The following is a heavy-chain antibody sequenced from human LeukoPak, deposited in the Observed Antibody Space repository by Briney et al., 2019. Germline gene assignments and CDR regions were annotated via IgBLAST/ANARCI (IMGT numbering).Heavy chain of an antibody. CDR3: ARPLGYCSSTSCYSDAFDL. Sequence: ASVKVSCKASGYTFTSYGFSWVRQAPGQGLEWMGWISAYNGNTNYALKLQGRVTMTTDTSTSTAYMELRSLRSDDTAVYYCARPLGYCSSTSCYSDAFDLGGQGTMVTVSS. CDR2: ISAYNGNT. CDR1: GYTFTSYG. J-gene: IGHJ3*01. D-gene: IGHD2-2*01. V-gene: IGHV1-18*04.